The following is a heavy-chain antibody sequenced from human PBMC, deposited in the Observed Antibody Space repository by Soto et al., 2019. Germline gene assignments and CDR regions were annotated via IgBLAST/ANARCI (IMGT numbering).Heavy chain of an antibody. Sequence: QVQLQESGPGLVKPSETLSLTCTVSGDSINTYYWTWIRQPAGKGLEWIGRIYISGTTDYNPSLKSRVTMSVDTSKNQFSLKLTSVTAADTAVYYCARLAVARAVSAWFDPWGQGTLVTVSS. CDR3: ARLAVARAVSAWFDP. CDR1: GDSINTYY. CDR2: IYISGTT. D-gene: IGHD2-15*01. J-gene: IGHJ5*02. V-gene: IGHV4-4*07.